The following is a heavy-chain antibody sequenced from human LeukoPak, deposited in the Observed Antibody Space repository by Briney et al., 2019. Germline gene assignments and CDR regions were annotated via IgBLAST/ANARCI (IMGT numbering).Heavy chain of an antibody. CDR1: GGSFGGYY. CDR3: ARFEDSSGYYFDY. D-gene: IGHD3-22*01. V-gene: IGHV4-34*01. CDR2: INHSGST. Sequence: SETLSLTCAVYGGSFGGYYWSWIRQPPGKGLEWIGEINHSGSTNYNPSLKSRVTISVDTSKNQFSLKLSSVTAADTAVCYCARFEDSSGYYFDYWGQGTLVTVS. J-gene: IGHJ4*02.